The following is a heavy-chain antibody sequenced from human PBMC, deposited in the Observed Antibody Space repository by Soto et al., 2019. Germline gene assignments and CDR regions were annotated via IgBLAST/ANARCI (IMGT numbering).Heavy chain of an antibody. D-gene: IGHD1-20*01. CDR2: IYYSGST. CDR3: ARYKYNWNDGVDY. V-gene: IGHV4-31*03. Sequence: QVQLQESGPGLVKPSQTLSLTCTVSGGSISSGGYYWSWIRQHPGKGLEWIGYIYYSGSTYYNPYLKSRVTISVDTSKNQFSLKLSSVTAADTAVYYCARYKYNWNDGVDYWGQGTLVTVSS. CDR1: GGSISSGGYY. J-gene: IGHJ4*02.